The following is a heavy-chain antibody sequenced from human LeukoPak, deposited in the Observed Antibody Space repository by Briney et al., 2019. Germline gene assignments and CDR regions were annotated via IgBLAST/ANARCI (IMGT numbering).Heavy chain of an antibody. J-gene: IGHJ6*02. Sequence: GESLKISCKGSGYSFTSYWIGWVRKMPGKGLEWMGIIYPGDSDTRYSPSFQGQVTISADKSISTAYLQWSSLKASDTAMYYCARDYDFWSGATSYGMDVWGQGTTVTVSS. CDR2: IYPGDSDT. V-gene: IGHV5-51*01. CDR1: GYSFTSYW. CDR3: ARDYDFWSGATSYGMDV. D-gene: IGHD3-3*01.